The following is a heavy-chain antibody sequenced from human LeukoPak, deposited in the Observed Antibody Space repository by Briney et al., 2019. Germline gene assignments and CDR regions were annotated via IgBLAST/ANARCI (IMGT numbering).Heavy chain of an antibody. Sequence: GASVKVSCTASGGTFSSYTISWVRQAPGKGLEWMGGFDPEDGETIYAQKFQGRVTMTEDTSTDTAYMELSSLRSEDTAVYYCAATTVTTLHFQHWGQGTLVTVSS. D-gene: IGHD4-17*01. J-gene: IGHJ1*01. V-gene: IGHV1-24*01. CDR1: GGTFSSYT. CDR2: FDPEDGET. CDR3: AATTVTTLHFQH.